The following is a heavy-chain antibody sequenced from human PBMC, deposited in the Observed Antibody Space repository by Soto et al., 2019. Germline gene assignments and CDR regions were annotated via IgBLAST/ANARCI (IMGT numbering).Heavy chain of an antibody. CDR1: NDSISSYY. CDR2: VYYSGGT. Sequence: QVRLQESGPGLVKPSETLSLTCTVSNDSISSYYWSWIRQPPGKGLEWIGYVYYSGGTKYNPSLKSRLTMSLDMSKKQFSLRLTSVTAADTAVYFCARMTRMTTMIDYWGQGTQVTVSS. J-gene: IGHJ4*02. CDR3: ARMTRMTTMIDY. V-gene: IGHV4-59*01. D-gene: IGHD4-17*01.